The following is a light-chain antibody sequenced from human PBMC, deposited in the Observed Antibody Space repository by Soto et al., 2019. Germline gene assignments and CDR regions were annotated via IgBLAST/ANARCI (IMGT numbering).Light chain of an antibody. CDR1: NSNIGTNH. Sequence: QSVLTQPPSVSAAPGQKVTFSCSGSNSNIGTNHVSWYQQLPGTAPKLLIYDNNNRPSGIPDRFSGSRSGTSATLDITGLQTGDEAEYYCGTWDSSLSVGYVFGTGTKLTVL. J-gene: IGLJ1*01. CDR2: DNN. CDR3: GTWDSSLSVGYV. V-gene: IGLV1-51*01.